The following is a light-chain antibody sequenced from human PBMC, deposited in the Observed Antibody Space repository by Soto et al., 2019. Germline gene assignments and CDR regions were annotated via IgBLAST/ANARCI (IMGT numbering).Light chain of an antibody. CDR2: EVS. V-gene: IGLV2-8*01. CDR3: NSYAGSNNFAV. J-gene: IGLJ2*01. Sequence: QSALTQPPSASRSPGQSVTISCTGTSSDVGGYNFVSWYQQLPGKAPKLLIYEVSKRPSGVPDRFSGSKSGNTASLTVSGLQAEDEADYYCNSYAGSNNFAVFGGGTKVTVL. CDR1: SSDVGGYNF.